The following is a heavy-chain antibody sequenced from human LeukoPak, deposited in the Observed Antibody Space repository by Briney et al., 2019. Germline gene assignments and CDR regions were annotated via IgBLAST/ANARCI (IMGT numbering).Heavy chain of an antibody. D-gene: IGHD2-15*01. J-gene: IGHJ4*02. V-gene: IGHV4-34*01. Sequence: SETLSLTCAVYGGSFSSYYWSWIRQPPGKGLEWIGEINHSGSTNYNPSLKSRVIISVDTSKNQFSLKLSSVTAADTAVYYCAREASGGYRKNFDYWGQGTLVTVSS. CDR1: GGSFSSYY. CDR3: AREASGGYRKNFDY. CDR2: INHSGST.